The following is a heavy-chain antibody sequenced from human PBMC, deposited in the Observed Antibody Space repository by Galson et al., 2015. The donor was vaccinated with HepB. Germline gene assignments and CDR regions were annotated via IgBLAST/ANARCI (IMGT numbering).Heavy chain of an antibody. Sequence: SLRLSCAASGFTFSSYAMSWVRQAPGKGLEWVSAISGSGGSTYYADSVKGRFTISRDNSKNTLYLQMNSLRAEDTAVYYCAKGLAHYYDSSGRTTFDPWGQGTLVTVSS. CDR3: AKGLAHYYDSSGRTTFDP. V-gene: IGHV3-23*01. J-gene: IGHJ5*02. CDR2: ISGSGGST. CDR1: GFTFSSYA. D-gene: IGHD3-22*01.